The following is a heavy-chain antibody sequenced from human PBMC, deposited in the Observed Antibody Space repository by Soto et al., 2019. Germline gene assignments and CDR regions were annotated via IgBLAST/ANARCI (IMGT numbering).Heavy chain of an antibody. J-gene: IGHJ5*02. D-gene: IGHD6-13*01. CDR1: SDSISNYY. V-gene: IGHV4-59*12. CDR3: ARERPDGSRLDP. Sequence: SETLSLTCTVSSDSISNYYCSWFRQPPGKGLEWIGYMHYNGYTSYNPSLRSRVTISVDTSKNQFSLKLSSVTAADTAVYYCARERPDGSRLDPWGQGTLVTVSS. CDR2: MHYNGYT.